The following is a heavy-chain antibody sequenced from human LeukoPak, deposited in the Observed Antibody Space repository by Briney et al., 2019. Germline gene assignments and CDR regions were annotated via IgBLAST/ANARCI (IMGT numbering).Heavy chain of an antibody. J-gene: IGHJ4*02. V-gene: IGHV3-15*01. CDR2: IKSKADGETT. CDR1: GFTFSSAW. D-gene: IGHD6-19*01. CDR3: TTDLPPDYRSSLSYY. Sequence: GGSLRLSCAASGFTFSSAWMTWVRQAPGKGLEWVGRIKSKADGETTDHGAPVKGRFTISRDDSKNTVHLQMDSLKTEDTGVYYCTTDLPPDYRSSLSYYWGQGTLVTVSS.